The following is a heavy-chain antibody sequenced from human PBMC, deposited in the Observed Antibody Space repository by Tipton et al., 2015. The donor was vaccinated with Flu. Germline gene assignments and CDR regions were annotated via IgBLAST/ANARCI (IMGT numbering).Heavy chain of an antibody. J-gene: IGHJ3*02. CDR1: GGSISSGSYY. CDR2: IYTSGST. V-gene: IGHV4-61*02. CDR3: ARVSLDYGDYAPAFDI. D-gene: IGHD4-17*01. Sequence: TLSLTCTVSGGSISSGSYYWSWIRQPAGKGLEWIGRIYTSGSTNYNPSLKSRVTISVDTSKNQFSQKLSSVTAADTAVYYCARVSLDYGDYAPAFDIWGQGSMVTLSS.